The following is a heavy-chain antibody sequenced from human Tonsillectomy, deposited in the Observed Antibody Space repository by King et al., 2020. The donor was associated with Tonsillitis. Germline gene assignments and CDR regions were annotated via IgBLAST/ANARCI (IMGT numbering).Heavy chain of an antibody. J-gene: IGHJ6*03. CDR3: ARKEMATIRGGYFYYYMDV. D-gene: IGHD5-24*01. Sequence: VQLVESGGGLGQPGGSLRLSCAASGFTFSSYDMNWVRQAPGKGVEGGSYISFSSGTVYYADSVKGRFNISRDNAKNSLYLQMNSLRAEDTAVYYCARKEMATIRGGYFYYYMDVWGKGTTVTVSS. CDR2: ISFSSGTV. V-gene: IGHV3-48*01. CDR1: GFTFSSYD.